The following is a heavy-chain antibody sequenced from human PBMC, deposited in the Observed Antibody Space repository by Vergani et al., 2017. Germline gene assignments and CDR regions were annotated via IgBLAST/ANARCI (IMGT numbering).Heavy chain of an antibody. CDR1: GGSISSYY. V-gene: IGHV4-59*01. Sequence: QVQLQESGPGIVKPSETLSLTCTVSGGSISSYYWSWIRQPPGKGLEWIGYIYYSGSTNYNPSLKSRVTISVDTSKNQFSLKLSSVTAADTAVYYCARGRYSSSSPGGWFDPWGQGTLVTVSS. J-gene: IGHJ5*02. D-gene: IGHD6-13*01. CDR3: ARGRYSSSSPGGWFDP. CDR2: IYYSGST.